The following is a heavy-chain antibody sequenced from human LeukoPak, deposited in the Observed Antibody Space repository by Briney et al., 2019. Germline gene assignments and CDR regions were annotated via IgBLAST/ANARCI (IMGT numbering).Heavy chain of an antibody. Sequence: PGGSLRLSCAASGFIFSNAYIKWVRQAPGKGLEWVGRIKSKTEGGTIDSPAPVKGRFTISRDDSKNMVYLQMNSLETEDTAAYYCTTDAGYSSGWYNYWGQGILVTVSS. CDR3: TTDAGYSSGWYNY. V-gene: IGHV3-15*01. J-gene: IGHJ4*02. CDR1: GFIFSNAY. CDR2: IKSKTEGGTI. D-gene: IGHD6-19*01.